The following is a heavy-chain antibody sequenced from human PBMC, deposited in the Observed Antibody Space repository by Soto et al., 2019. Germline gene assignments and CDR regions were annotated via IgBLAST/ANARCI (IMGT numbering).Heavy chain of an antibody. CDR1: GFIFNDYY. J-gene: IGHJ6*02. CDR3: ARDRKTVVNHIHYNHYGLDV. V-gene: IGHV3-11*01. Sequence: QEQLVESGGGLVKPGGSLRLSCAASGFIFNDYYMSWIRQAPGKGLEWVAYISSGASTISYADSVKGRFTISRDNTKNLLYLQMNSLRAEDTAVYYCARDRKTVVNHIHYNHYGLDVWGQGTTVTVSS. D-gene: IGHD3-22*01. CDR2: ISSGASTI.